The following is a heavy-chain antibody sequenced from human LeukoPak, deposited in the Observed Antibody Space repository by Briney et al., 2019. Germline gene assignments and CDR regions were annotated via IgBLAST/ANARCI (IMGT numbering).Heavy chain of an antibody. CDR2: ISYDGSNK. CDR3: AKDRLVYGT. D-gene: IGHD2-8*01. V-gene: IGHV3-30*18. CDR1: GFTFSSYG. Sequence: PGGSLRLSCAASGFTFSSYGMHWVRQAPGKGLEWVAVISYDGSNKYYADSVKGRFTISRDNSKNTLYLQMNSLRAEDTAVYYCAKDRLVYGTWGQGTLVTVSS. J-gene: IGHJ5*02.